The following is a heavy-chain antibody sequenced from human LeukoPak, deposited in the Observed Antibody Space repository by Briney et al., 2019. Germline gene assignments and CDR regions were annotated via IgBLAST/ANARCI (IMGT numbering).Heavy chain of an antibody. CDR2: INTDGSST. J-gene: IGHJ4*02. CDR1: GFTFSSYW. D-gene: IGHD3-10*01. CDR3: TISVSGKRYFDN. Sequence: GGSLRLSCAASGFTFSSYWMYWVRQAPGKGLVCVSRINTDGSSTAYADSVTGRFTISRDDAKNTLYLQMNSLRTEDTAVYYCTISVSGKRYFDNWGQGTLVTVSS. V-gene: IGHV3-74*03.